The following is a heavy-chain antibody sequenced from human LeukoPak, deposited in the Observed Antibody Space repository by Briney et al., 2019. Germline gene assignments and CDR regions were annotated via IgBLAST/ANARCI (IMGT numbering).Heavy chain of an antibody. V-gene: IGHV4-4*09. CDR3: VRRRGGYGEGEFPF. CDR1: AGSIGGFY. Sequence: SETLSLTCTVSAGSIGGFYWGWIRQPPGKGMEWIGYIYGGGSSTYNPSHQSRVIISMDTSQNQFSLKLISMTAADTAVYYCVRRRGGYGEGEFPFWGQGVLVTVSA. J-gene: IGHJ4*02. CDR2: IYGGGSS. D-gene: IGHD3-10*01.